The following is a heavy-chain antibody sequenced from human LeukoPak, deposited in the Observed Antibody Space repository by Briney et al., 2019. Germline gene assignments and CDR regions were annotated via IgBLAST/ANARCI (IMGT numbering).Heavy chain of an antibody. CDR1: GGSISSYY. V-gene: IGHV4-59*08. J-gene: IGHJ4*02. CDR3: ARGYSSSFDY. Sequence: SETLSLTCTVSGGSISSYYWSWIRQPPGKGLEWIGYISYSGSTNYNPSLKSRVTISVDTSKNQFSLKLSSVTAADTAVYCCARGYSSSFDYWGQGTLVTVSS. CDR2: ISYSGST. D-gene: IGHD6-6*01.